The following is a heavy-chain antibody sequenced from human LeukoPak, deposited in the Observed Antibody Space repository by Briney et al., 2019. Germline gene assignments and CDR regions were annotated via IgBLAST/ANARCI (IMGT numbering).Heavy chain of an antibody. CDR1: GYTFTSYD. V-gene: IGHV1-8*03. D-gene: IGHD2-15*01. J-gene: IGHJ6*03. CDR3: ASCGGSCYLDYYYYMDV. CDR2: MNPNSGNT. Sequence: ASVKVSCKASGYTFTSYDINWVRQATGQGLEWMGWMNPNSGNTGYAQKFQGRVTITRNTSISTAYMELSSLRSEDTAVYYCASCGGSCYLDYYYYMDVWGKGTTVTVSS.